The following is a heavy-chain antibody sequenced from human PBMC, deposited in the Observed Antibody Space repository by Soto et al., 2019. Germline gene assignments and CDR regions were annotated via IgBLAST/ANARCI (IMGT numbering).Heavy chain of an antibody. D-gene: IGHD6-13*01. Sequence: QVQLQESGPGLVKPSQTLSLTCTVSGGSISSGDYYWSWIRQHPGKGLEWIGYIYYGGSTNYNPSLKSRVTMSVETTKNQFALKLTSVTAADTAVYYCARARRYTSSWYWFDPWGQGTLVTVSS. V-gene: IGHV4-31*03. CDR3: ARARRYTSSWYWFDP. CDR2: IYYGGST. J-gene: IGHJ5*02. CDR1: GGSISSGDYY.